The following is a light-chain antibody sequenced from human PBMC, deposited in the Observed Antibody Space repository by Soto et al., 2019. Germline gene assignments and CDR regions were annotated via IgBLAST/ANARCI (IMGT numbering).Light chain of an antibody. CDR3: CSYAGSSMVV. J-gene: IGLJ2*01. CDR1: SSDVGTYNL. V-gene: IGLV2-23*02. Sequence: QSALTQPASVSGSPGQSITISCTGSSSDVGTYNLVSWYQHHPGKAPKLMISEVVKRPSGVSNRFSGSKSGNTASLTISGLQAEDEADYYCCSYAGSSMVVFGGGTKLTVL. CDR2: EVV.